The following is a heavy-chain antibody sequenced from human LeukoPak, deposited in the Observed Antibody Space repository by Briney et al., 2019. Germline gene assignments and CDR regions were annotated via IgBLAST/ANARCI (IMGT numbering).Heavy chain of an antibody. CDR1: GFTFRSHD. Sequence: GSLRLSCAASGFTFRSHDMSWIRQPPGKGLEWIGEINHSGSTNYNPSLKSRVTISVDTSKNQFSLKLSSVTAADTAVYYCARGHYGSGSYSNWFDPWGQGTLVTVSS. V-gene: IGHV4-34*01. J-gene: IGHJ5*02. D-gene: IGHD3-10*01. CDR2: INHSGST. CDR3: ARGHYGSGSYSNWFDP.